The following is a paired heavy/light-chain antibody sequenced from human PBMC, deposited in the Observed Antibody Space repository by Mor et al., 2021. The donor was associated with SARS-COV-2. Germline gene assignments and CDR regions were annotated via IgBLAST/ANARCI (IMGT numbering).Heavy chain of an antibody. CDR3: AKRPSSGFYFDY. V-gene: IGHV3-9*01. CDR1: GFTFDNYA. D-gene: IGHD3-22*01. J-gene: IGHJ4*02. Sequence: EVQLVESGGGLVQPGRSLRLSCAASGFTFDNYAMHWVRQAPGKGLEWVSGINWKSDDMIYADSVKGRFTISRDNAKNSLYLQMNSLRTEDTAFYYCAKRPSSGFYFDYWGQGALVTVSS. CDR2: INWKSDDM.
Light chain of an antibody. J-gene: IGKJ2*01. CDR3: QHYETSLYT. V-gene: IGKV3-20*01. CDR2: GAS. Sequence: IVLTQSPGTLSLAPGERATLSCRASQSVTSSYLAWYQQKPGQAPRLLIYGASSRATGIPDRFSGSGSGTDFTLTINRLEPEDFAVYYCQHYETSLYTFGQGTNLEIK. CDR1: QSVTSSY.